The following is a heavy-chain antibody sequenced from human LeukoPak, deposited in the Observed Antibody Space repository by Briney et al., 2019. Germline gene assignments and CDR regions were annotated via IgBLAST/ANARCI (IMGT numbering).Heavy chain of an antibody. CDR2: ISYDGSNK. CDR1: GFTFSSYA. Sequence: GRSLRLSCAASGFTFSSYAMHWVRQAPGKGLEGVTVISYDGSNKYYADSVKGRFTISRDNSKNTLYLQMNSLRAEDTAVYYCARDQKYCGGDCPAEYFQHWGQGTLVTVSS. V-gene: IGHV3-30*04. D-gene: IGHD2-21*02. J-gene: IGHJ1*01. CDR3: ARDQKYCGGDCPAEYFQH.